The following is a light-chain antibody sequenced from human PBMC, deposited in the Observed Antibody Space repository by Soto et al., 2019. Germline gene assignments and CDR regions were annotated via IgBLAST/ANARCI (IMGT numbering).Light chain of an antibody. V-gene: IGLV7-46*01. CDR1: TGAVTNGHY. Sequence: AVVTQEPPLTVSPGGTVTLTCGSSTGAVTNGHYPYWFQQKPGQAPRTLIYDTTNRHSWTPARFSGSLLGGKAALTLSGAQPEDEAEYYCLLSYNGPYVFGTGTKVTVL. CDR2: DTT. J-gene: IGLJ1*01. CDR3: LLSYNGPYV.